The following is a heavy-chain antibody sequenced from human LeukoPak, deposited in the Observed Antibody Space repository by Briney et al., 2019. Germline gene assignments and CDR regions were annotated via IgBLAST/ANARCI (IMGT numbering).Heavy chain of an antibody. V-gene: IGHV4-30-2*03. CDR1: GGSISGGGYS. CDR2: IYHSGST. CDR3: ARHSSSWYIGWFDP. D-gene: IGHD6-13*01. J-gene: IGHJ5*02. Sequence: SETLSLTCAVSGGSISGGGYSWSWIRQPPGKGLEWIGYIYHSGSTYYNPSLKSRVTISVDTSKNQFSLKLSSVTAADTAVYYCARHSSSWYIGWFDPWGQGTLVTVSS.